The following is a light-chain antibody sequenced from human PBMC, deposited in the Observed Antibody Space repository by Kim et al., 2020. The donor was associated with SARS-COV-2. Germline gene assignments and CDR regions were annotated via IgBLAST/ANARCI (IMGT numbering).Light chain of an antibody. CDR3: QQRSQWPIT. J-gene: IGKJ5*01. Sequence: SPGERATITCRASQNMCLYLAWYQQRPGQAPRLLIYEASIRATGIPARFGGSGSGTDFALTISSLEPEDFAVYYCQQRSQWPITFGQGTRLEIK. CDR1: QNMCLY. V-gene: IGKV3-11*01. CDR2: EAS.